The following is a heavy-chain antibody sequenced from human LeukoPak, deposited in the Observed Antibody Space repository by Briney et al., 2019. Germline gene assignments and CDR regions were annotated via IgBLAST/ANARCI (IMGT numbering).Heavy chain of an antibody. Sequence: SETLSLTCAVYGGSFSGYYWSWIRQPPGKGLEWIGEINHSGSTNYNPSLESRVIISVDTSRNQFSLNLSSVTAADTAVYYCARVCDYGYFDYWGQGTLVTVSS. J-gene: IGHJ4*02. V-gene: IGHV4-34*01. D-gene: IGHD4-17*01. CDR3: ARVCDYGYFDY. CDR2: INHSGST. CDR1: GGSFSGYY.